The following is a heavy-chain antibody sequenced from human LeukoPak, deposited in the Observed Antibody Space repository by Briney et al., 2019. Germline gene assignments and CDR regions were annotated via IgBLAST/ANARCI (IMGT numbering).Heavy chain of an antibody. Sequence: PSETLSLTCSVFGYSISSGYYWGWIRQSPGKGLEWIGSVYKRGTTYYNPSFESRVTISLDTSKEQVSLRLTSVTAADTAVYYCARQVAGTLYYWGQGTLVTVSS. CDR2: VYKRGTT. D-gene: IGHD6-19*01. CDR3: ARQVAGTLYY. J-gene: IGHJ4*02. V-gene: IGHV4-38-2*02. CDR1: GYSISSGYY.